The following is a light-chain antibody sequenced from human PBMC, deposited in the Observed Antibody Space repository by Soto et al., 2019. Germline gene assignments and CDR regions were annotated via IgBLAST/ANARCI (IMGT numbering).Light chain of an antibody. CDR1: SSNIGSNT. CDR3: AAWDDSLNGQVV. Sequence: QSVLTQPPSASGTPGQRVTISCSGSSSNIGSNTVNWYQQLPVTAPKLLIYSNNQRPSGVPDRFSGSKSGTSASLTISGLQSEDEADYYCAAWDDSLNGQVVFGAVTKLTVL. V-gene: IGLV1-44*01. J-gene: IGLJ2*01. CDR2: SNN.